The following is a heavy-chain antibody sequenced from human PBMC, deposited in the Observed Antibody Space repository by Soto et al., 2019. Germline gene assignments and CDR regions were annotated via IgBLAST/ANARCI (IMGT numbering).Heavy chain of an antibody. CDR2: IYFSGTT. J-gene: IGHJ4*01. CDR1: GSSISSGGYC. V-gene: IGHV4-31*03. CDR3: ARVYGSESYYYFDY. Sequence: QVQLQESGPGLVKPSQTLSLTCTVSGSSISSGGYCWSWIRQHPGKGLEWIGYIYFSGTTYYNPSLKSRVTISVDTSKNQFSLTLSSVTAADTAVYYCARVYGSESYYYFDYWGHGTLVTVSS. D-gene: IGHD3-10*01.